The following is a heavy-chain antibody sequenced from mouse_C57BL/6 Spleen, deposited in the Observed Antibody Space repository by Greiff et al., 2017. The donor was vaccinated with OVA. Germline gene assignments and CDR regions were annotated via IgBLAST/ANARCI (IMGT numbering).Heavy chain of an antibody. CDR2: IDPENGDT. V-gene: IGHV14-4*01. CDR3: TYYYGSSYDYAMDD. J-gene: IGHJ4*01. D-gene: IGHD1-1*01. CDR1: GFNIKDDY. Sequence: DVQLQESGAELVRPGASVKLSCTASGFNIKDDYMHWVKQRPEQGLEWIGWIDPENGDTEYASKFQGKATITADTSSNTAYLQLSSLTSEDTAVYYCTYYYGSSYDYAMDDWGEGTSVTVSS.